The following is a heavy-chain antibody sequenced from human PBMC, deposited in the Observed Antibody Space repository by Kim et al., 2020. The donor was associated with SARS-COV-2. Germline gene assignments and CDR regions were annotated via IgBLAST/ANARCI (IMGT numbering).Heavy chain of an antibody. V-gene: IGHV1-2*04. D-gene: IGHD2-21*02. J-gene: IGHJ4*02. CDR3: ARDQVSTIGVFDY. Sequence: YAQKFQGWVTLTRDRSISTVYMDLSRLTSDDTAVYYCARDQVSTIGVFDYLGQGTLVTVSS.